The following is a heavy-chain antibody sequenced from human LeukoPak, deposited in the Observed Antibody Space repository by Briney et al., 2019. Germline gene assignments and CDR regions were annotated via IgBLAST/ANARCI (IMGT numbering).Heavy chain of an antibody. CDR3: ASGSSYSSGWYPAFDI. Sequence: GESLKISCKGSGYSFTSYWIGWVRQLPGKGLEWMGIIYPGDSDTRYSPSFQGQVTISADKSISTAYLQWSSLKASDTAMYYCASGSSYSSGWYPAFDIWGQGTMVTVSS. D-gene: IGHD6-19*01. J-gene: IGHJ3*02. CDR2: IYPGDSDT. V-gene: IGHV5-51*01. CDR1: GYSFTSYW.